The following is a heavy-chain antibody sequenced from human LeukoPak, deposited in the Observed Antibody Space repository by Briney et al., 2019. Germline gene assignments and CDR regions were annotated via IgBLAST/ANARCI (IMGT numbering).Heavy chain of an antibody. CDR1: GFTFSGYS. CDR2: IYYSGST. V-gene: IGHV4-59*08. CDR3: ARHSGASIPALY. Sequence: GSLRLSCAASGFTFSGYSMNWVRQAPGKGLEWIGYIYYSGSTNYNPSLKSRVTISVDTSKNQFSLKLSSVTAADTAVYYCARHSGASIPALYWGQGTLVTVSS. J-gene: IGHJ4*02. D-gene: IGHD2-2*01.